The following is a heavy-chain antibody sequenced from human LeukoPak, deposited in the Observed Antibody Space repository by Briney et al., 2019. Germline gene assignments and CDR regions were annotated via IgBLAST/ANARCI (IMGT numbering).Heavy chain of an antibody. V-gene: IGHV1-69*04. CDR3: ARGSPHYYGDYLSSYFDY. D-gene: IGHD4-17*01. J-gene: IGHJ4*02. Sequence: SVKVSCKASGGTFSSYAISWVRQAPGQGLEWMGRIIPILGIANYAQKFQGRVTITADKSTSTAYIELSSLRSEDTAVYYCARGSPHYYGDYLSSYFDYWGQGTLVTVSS. CDR1: GGTFSSYA. CDR2: IIPILGIA.